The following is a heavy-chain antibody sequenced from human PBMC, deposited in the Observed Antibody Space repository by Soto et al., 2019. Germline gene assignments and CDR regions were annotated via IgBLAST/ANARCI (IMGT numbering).Heavy chain of an antibody. Sequence: SETLSLTCTVSGGSIISYYWSWIRQPPGKGLEWIGYIYYSGSTNYNPSLKSRVTISVDTSKNQFSLKLSSVTAADTAVYYCARDRYGDYFDYWGQGTLVTVSS. CDR2: IYYSGST. J-gene: IGHJ4*02. V-gene: IGHV4-59*01. CDR1: GGSIISYY. D-gene: IGHD4-17*01. CDR3: ARDRYGDYFDY.